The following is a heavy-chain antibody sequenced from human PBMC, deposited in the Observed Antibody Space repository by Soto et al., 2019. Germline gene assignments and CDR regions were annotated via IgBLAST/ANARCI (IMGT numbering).Heavy chain of an antibody. V-gene: IGHV1-2*02. CDR2: INPNSGGT. CDR3: ARDEGYSDSTGYYDY. Sequence: GASVKVSCKASGYTFTGYYMHWVRQAPGQGLEWMGWINPNSGGTKYSQKFQGRVTITRDTSASTAYMELSSLRSEDTAVYYCARDEGYSDSTGYYDYWGQGTLVTVSS. J-gene: IGHJ4*02. CDR1: GYTFTGYY. D-gene: IGHD3-22*01.